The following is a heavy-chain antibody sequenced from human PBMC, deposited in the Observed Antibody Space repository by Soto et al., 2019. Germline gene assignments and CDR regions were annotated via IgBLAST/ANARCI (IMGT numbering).Heavy chain of an antibody. CDR3: ATTTAAAKNYYGMDV. Sequence: GESLKISCKGSGYSFTSYWIGWVRQMTGKGLEWMGIIYPGDSDTRYSPSFQGQVTISADKSISTAYLQWSSLKASDTAMYYCATTTAAAKNYYGMDVWGQGTTVTVSS. V-gene: IGHV5-51*01. CDR2: IYPGDSDT. CDR1: GYSFTSYW. J-gene: IGHJ6*02. D-gene: IGHD2-2*01.